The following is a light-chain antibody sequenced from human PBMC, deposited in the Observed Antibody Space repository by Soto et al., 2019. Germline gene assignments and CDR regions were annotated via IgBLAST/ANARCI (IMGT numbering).Light chain of an antibody. CDR3: QTWGTDIHVV. J-gene: IGLJ2*01. CDR2: VNSDGSH. CDR1: SGHSSYA. Sequence: QSVLTQSPSASASLGASVKHTCTLSSGHSSYAIAWHQQQPEKGPRYLMKVNSDGSHSKGDGIPDRLSGSSSGAERYLTISSLQSEDEADYYCQTWGTDIHVVFGGGTKLTVL. V-gene: IGLV4-69*01.